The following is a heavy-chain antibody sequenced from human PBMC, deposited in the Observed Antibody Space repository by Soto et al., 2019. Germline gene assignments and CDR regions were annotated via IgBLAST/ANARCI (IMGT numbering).Heavy chain of an antibody. CDR1: GFTFSSYS. V-gene: IGHV3-48*01. CDR3: ARAIVVVVAATMDYYYYMDV. CDR2: ISSSSSTI. D-gene: IGHD2-15*01. Sequence: GGSLRLSCAASGFTFSSYSMNWVRQAPGKGLEWVSYISSSSSTIYYADTVKGRFTISRDNAKNSLYLQMNSLRAEDTAVYYFARAIVVVVAATMDYYYYMDVWGKGTTVTVSS. J-gene: IGHJ6*03.